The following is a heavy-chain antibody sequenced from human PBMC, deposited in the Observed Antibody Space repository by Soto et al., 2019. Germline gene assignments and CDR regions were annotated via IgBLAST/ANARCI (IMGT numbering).Heavy chain of an antibody. CDR3: ARDGMDGTYPQTEESYFDY. Sequence: PGGSLRLSCAASGFTFDDYGMSWVRQAPGKGLEWVSGINWNGGSTGYADSVKGRFTISRDNAKNSLYLQMNSLRAEDTALYYCARDGMDGTYPQTEESYFDYWGQGTLVTVSS. D-gene: IGHD1-26*01. CDR2: INWNGGST. V-gene: IGHV3-20*04. CDR1: GFTFDDYG. J-gene: IGHJ4*02.